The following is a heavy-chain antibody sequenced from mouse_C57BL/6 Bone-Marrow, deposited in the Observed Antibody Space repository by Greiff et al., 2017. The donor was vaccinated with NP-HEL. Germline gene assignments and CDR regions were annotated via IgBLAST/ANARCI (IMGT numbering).Heavy chain of an antibody. CDR3: ARSLYGNYAMDY. Sequence: EVNVVESGGGLVQPGGSLSLSCAASGFTFTDYYMSWVRQPPGQALEWLGFIRNKANSYTTEYSASVKGRFTISRDNSQSILYLQMNALRAEDSATYYCARSLYGNYAMDYWGQGTSVTVSS. D-gene: IGHD2-1*01. J-gene: IGHJ4*01. CDR1: GFTFTDYY. CDR2: IRNKANSYTT. V-gene: IGHV7-3*01.